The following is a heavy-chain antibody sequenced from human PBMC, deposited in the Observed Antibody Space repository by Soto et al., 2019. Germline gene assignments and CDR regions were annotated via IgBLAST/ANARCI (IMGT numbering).Heavy chain of an antibody. CDR2: ISGSGGST. CDR3: AKFPYYDFWSGSHFDY. Sequence: GGSLRLSCAASEFTFSSYAMSWVRQAPGKGLEWVSAISGSGGSTYYADSVKGRFTISRDNSKNTLYLQMNSLRAEDTAVYYCAKFPYYDFWSGSHFDYWGQGTLVTVSS. D-gene: IGHD3-3*01. J-gene: IGHJ4*02. CDR1: EFTFSSYA. V-gene: IGHV3-23*01.